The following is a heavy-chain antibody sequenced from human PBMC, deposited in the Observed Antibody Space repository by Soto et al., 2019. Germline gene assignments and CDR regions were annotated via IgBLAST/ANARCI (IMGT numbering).Heavy chain of an antibody. CDR1: GFTFSSYE. Sequence: GGSLRLSCEGSGFTFSSYEMNWVRQAPGKGLEWISYISTTSGAIFYADSVKGRFTISRDNSKNSLYLQMNSLRAEDTAVYYCARDRLSMVADITYFFDYWGQGTPVTVSS. J-gene: IGHJ4*02. CDR2: ISTTSGAI. CDR3: ARDRLSMVADITYFFDY. V-gene: IGHV3-48*03. D-gene: IGHD3-10*01.